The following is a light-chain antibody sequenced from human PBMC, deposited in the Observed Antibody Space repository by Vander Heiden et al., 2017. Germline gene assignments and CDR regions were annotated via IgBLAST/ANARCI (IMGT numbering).Light chain of an antibody. CDR3: MQARQTPWT. V-gene: IGKV2-28*01. Sequence: IVMTQSPLSLSVTPGAPASISCSSSQSVLHRNGNNYLDWYVQKPGHSPQLLIYLSSIRPFGVSDRFSGSGSGTDFTLKISRVEAEDVGVYYCMQARQTPWTFGQGTKVEIK. CDR1: QSVLHRNGNNY. CDR2: LSS. J-gene: IGKJ1*01.